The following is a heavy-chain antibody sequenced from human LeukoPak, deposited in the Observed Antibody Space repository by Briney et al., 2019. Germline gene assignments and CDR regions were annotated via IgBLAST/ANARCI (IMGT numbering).Heavy chain of an antibody. V-gene: IGHV4-39*01. Sequence: PSETLSLTCTVSGVSISGVSYFWGWIRQPPGKGLEWIGSIYYSGSTYYNPSLKGRVTISVDTSKNQFSLRLSSVTAADTAVYYCARQPYSYNHGPWYFDLWGRATLVTVSS. CDR2: IYYSGST. CDR3: ARQPYSYNHGPWYFDL. D-gene: IGHD5-18*01. J-gene: IGHJ2*01. CDR1: GVSISGVSYF.